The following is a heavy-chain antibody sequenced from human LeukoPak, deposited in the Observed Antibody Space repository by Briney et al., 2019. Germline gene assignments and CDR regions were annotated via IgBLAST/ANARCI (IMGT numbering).Heavy chain of an antibody. D-gene: IGHD3-16*01. J-gene: IGHJ4*02. CDR3: ARRLSECSVGVEGYFDY. CDR2: IYYSRST. V-gene: IGHV4-31*03. CDR1: GGSISSGGYY. Sequence: PSQTLSLTCTVSGGSISSGGYYWSWIRQHPGKGLEWIGYIYYSRSTSYNPSLKSRVTISVDTSKNQFSLKLSSVTAADTAVYYCARRLSECSVGVEGYFDYWGQGTLVTVSS.